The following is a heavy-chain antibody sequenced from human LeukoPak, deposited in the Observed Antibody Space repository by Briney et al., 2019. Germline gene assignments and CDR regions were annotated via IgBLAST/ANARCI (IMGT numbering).Heavy chain of an antibody. J-gene: IGHJ4*02. V-gene: IGHV3-53*01. CDR2: IYSGSST. Sequence: GGSLRLSCAASGFTVSSYYMSWVRQAPGKGLEWVSVIYSGSSTYYADSVKGRFTISRDNSKNTLYLQMNSLRAEDTAVYYCARDPMDYWGQGTLVTVSS. D-gene: IGHD2-2*01. CDR3: ARDPMDY. CDR1: GFTVSSYY.